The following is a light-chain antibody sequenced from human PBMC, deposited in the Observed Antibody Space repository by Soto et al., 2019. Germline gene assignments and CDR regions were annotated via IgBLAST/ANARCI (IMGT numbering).Light chain of an antibody. CDR3: QHYNFWPHS. CDR2: RAS. J-gene: IGKJ2*01. Sequence: EIVLTQSPATLSLSPWERATLSCRASQSVSSYLAWYQQKPGQAPRLLIYRASIRATGVPARFSGSGSGTEFTLTISGLQSEDVSIYFCQHYNFWPHSFGQGTKVDIK. CDR1: QSVSSY. V-gene: IGKV3-15*01.